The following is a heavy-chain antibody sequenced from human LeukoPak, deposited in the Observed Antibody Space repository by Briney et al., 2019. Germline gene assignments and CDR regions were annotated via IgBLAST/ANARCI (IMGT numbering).Heavy chain of an antibody. CDR1: GFTFSSYW. J-gene: IGHJ4*02. Sequence: GGSLRLSCAASGFTFSSYWMSWVRQAPEKGLEWVAKIKPDGSEIYHVDSVQGRFTISRDNAKNSLYPQMNSLRAEDTAVYYCATSRFYLESWGQGTLVTVSS. CDR3: ATSRFYLES. V-gene: IGHV3-7*01. CDR2: IKPDGSEI.